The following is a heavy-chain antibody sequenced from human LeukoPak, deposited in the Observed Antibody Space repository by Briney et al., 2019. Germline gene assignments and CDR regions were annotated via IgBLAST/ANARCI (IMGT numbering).Heavy chain of an antibody. Sequence: PSETLSLTCTVSGGSISSYYWSWIRQPPGKGLEWIGYTRKTGSTSYNPSLKSRVTVLVDTSTNQFSLRLRSVTAADTAVYYCARSLMYYDIFSGYSPQNFDYWGQGTLVTVSS. D-gene: IGHD3-9*01. CDR3: ARSLMYYDIFSGYSPQNFDY. CDR2: TRKTGST. J-gene: IGHJ4*02. CDR1: GGSISSYY. V-gene: IGHV4-59*01.